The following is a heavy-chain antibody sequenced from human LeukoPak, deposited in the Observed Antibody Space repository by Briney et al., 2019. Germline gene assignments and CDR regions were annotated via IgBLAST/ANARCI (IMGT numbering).Heavy chain of an antibody. V-gene: IGHV3-21*04. D-gene: IGHD5-18*01. CDR1: GFTFSSYS. J-gene: IGHJ6*02. CDR3: AKDRGYSYGYDYYGMDV. Sequence: GGSLRLSCAASGFTFSSYSMNWVRQAPGKGLEWVSYISSSSGYIYYGDSVKGRFTISRDNSKNTLYLQMNNLRAEDTAVYYCAKDRGYSYGYDYYGMDVWGQGTTVTVSS. CDR2: ISSSSGYI.